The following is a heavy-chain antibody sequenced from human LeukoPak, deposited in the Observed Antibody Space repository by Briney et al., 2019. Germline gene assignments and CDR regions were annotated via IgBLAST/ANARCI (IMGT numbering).Heavy chain of an antibody. CDR3: ARDGTWIQLWLQGDTSYYFDY. Sequence: ASVKVSCKASGYTFTGYYMHWVRQAPGQGLEWMGWINPNSGDTNYAQKFQGRVTMTRDTSISTAYMELSRLRSDDTAVYYCARDGTWIQLWLQGDTSYYFDYWGQGTLVTVSS. D-gene: IGHD5-18*01. J-gene: IGHJ4*02. CDR1: GYTFTGYY. V-gene: IGHV1-2*02. CDR2: INPNSGDT.